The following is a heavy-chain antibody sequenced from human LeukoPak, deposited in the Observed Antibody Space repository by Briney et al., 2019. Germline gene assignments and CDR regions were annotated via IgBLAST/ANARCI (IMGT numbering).Heavy chain of an antibody. V-gene: IGHV3-23*01. J-gene: IGHJ3*01. CDR1: GFTVSNYA. D-gene: IGHD4-17*01. Sequence: GGSLRLSCAASGFTVSNYALVWVRQAPGKGLEWVSAITGSGGGTDYADSVKGRFTISRDNSKDTLYLQMSSLRAEDTAVYYCAKDPNGDHIGAFDFWGQGTMVTVSS. CDR3: AKDPNGDHIGAFDF. CDR2: ITGSGGGT.